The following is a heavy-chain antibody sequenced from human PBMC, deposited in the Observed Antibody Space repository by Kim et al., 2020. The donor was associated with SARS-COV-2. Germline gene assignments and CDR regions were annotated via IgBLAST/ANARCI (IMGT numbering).Heavy chain of an antibody. CDR3: AKDIDCISTSCYDYYYYGMDV. CDR2: ISWNSGSI. J-gene: IGHJ6*02. CDR1: GFTFGDYA. D-gene: IGHD2-2*01. V-gene: IGHV3-9*01. Sequence: SLRLSCAASGFTFGDYAMHWVRQAPGKGLEWVSGISWNSGSIGYADSVKGRFTISRDNAKNSLYLQMNSLRAEDTALYYCAKDIDCISTSCYDYYYYGMDVWGQGTTVTVSS.